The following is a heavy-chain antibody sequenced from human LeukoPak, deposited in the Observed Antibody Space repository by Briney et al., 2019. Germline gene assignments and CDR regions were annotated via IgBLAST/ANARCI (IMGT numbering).Heavy chain of an antibody. V-gene: IGHV3-30*04. Sequence: GESLRLSCAASGFTFSNHVIHWVRQAPSKGLEWLAVISYDGTNKYYADSVKGRFTISRDHSQGTVDLHMNNLRGADTAVYYCVRSPTYYNMDVWGKGTTVTVSS. CDR3: VRSPTYYNMDV. CDR1: GFTFSNHV. CDR2: ISYDGTNK. J-gene: IGHJ6*03.